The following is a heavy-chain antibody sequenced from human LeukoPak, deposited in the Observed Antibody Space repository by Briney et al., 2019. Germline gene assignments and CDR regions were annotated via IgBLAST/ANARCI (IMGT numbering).Heavy chain of an antibody. CDR1: GYTFTSYY. CDR3: ARDEYCSSTSCYYWFDP. D-gene: IGHD2-2*01. CDR2: INPNSGGT. V-gene: IGHV1-2*02. J-gene: IGHJ5*02. Sequence: ASVKVSCKASGYTFTSYYMHWVRQAPGQGLEWMGWINPNSGGTNYAQKLQGRVTMTRDTSISTAYMELSRLRPDDTAVYYCARDEYCSSTSCYYWFDPWGQGTLVTVSS.